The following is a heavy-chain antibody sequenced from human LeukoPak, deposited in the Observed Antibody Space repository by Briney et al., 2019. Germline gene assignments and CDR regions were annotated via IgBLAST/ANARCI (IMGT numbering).Heavy chain of an antibody. CDR1: GYTITGYY. V-gene: IGHV1-2*02. D-gene: IGHD6-19*01. CDR2: INPNSGDT. CDR3: ATDGAVAGTAYPEY. J-gene: IGHJ4*02. Sequence: ASVKVSCKASGYTITGYYIHWVRQAPGQGLEWMGWINPNSGDTNYAQKFQGRVTMTRDTSISTAYMELSSLTSDDTALYYCATDGAVAGTAYPEYWGQGTLVTVSS.